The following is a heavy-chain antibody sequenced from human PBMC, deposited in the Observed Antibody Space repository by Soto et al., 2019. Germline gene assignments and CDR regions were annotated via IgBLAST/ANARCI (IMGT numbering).Heavy chain of an antibody. CDR3: AVYHIGFGGVAAKFVNY. CDR1: GYTFTSYD. CDR2: MNPNSGNT. J-gene: IGHJ4*02. D-gene: IGHD2-15*01. Sequence: QVQLVQSGAEVKKPGASVKVSCKASGYTFTSYDINWVRQATGQGLEWMGWMNPNSGNTGYAQKFQGRVTMTRSTSIGTADMELSSLRSEETAVYYGAVYHIGFGGVAAKFVNYWGQGPLVTVSS. V-gene: IGHV1-8*01.